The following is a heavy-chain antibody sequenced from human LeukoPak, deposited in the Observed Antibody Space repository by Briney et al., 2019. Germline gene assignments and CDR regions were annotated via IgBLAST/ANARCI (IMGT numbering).Heavy chain of an antibody. V-gene: IGHV4-39*01. Sequence: PSETLSLTCSVSGGSITSSSYYWGWIRQPPEKGLEWIGSIYYTGGTYYSPSLKSRVTMFVDTSRNQFSLKLSSVTAADTAVYYCARHAYPTYHCGGDCYHLEYWGQGTLVTVSS. J-gene: IGHJ4*02. CDR1: GGSITSSSYY. D-gene: IGHD2-21*02. CDR3: ARHAYPTYHCGGDCYHLEY. CDR2: IYYTGGT.